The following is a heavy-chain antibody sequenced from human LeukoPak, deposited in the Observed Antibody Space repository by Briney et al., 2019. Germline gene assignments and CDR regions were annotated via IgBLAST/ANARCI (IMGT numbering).Heavy chain of an antibody. CDR2: ISSSSTYI. CDR3: ARDLGITIVRGVMRGNWFDP. V-gene: IGHV3-21*01. D-gene: IGHD3-10*01. Sequence: GGSLRLSCAVPGFTFSTYSMNWVRQAPGKGLEWVSSISSSSTYIYYADSVRGRFTISRDNDKSSLYLQMDSLRAEDTAVYYCARDLGITIVRGVMRGNWFDPWGQGTLVTVSS. J-gene: IGHJ5*02. CDR1: GFTFSTYS.